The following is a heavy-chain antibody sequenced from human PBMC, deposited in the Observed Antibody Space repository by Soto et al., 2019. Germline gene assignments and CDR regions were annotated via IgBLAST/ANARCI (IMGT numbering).Heavy chain of an antibody. V-gene: IGHV3-21*01. CDR3: ARGGAALDY. CDR1: GFTFSSYS. D-gene: IGHD2-15*01. J-gene: IGHJ4*02. CDR2: ISSSSSDI. Sequence: EVQLVESGGGLGKPGGSRRLSCAASGFTFSSYSMNWVRQAPGKGLEWVSSISSSSSDIYYADSVKGRFTISRDNAKNSLYLQMISLRAEETTVYYCARGGAALDYWGQGTLVTVSS.